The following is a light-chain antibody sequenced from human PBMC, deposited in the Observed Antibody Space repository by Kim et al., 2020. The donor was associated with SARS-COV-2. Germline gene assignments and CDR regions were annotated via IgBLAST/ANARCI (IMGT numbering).Light chain of an antibody. CDR3: QQRSSWPIT. J-gene: IGKJ5*01. CDR1: RGVGGH. Sequence: GEGATLSCRASRGVGGHLAWYQQQPGHPPRLLIYESSVRAAGIPARFSGGVSGTDFTLSISSLEAEDFAVYYCQQRSSWPITFGRGTRLGIK. CDR2: ESS. V-gene: IGKV3-11*01.